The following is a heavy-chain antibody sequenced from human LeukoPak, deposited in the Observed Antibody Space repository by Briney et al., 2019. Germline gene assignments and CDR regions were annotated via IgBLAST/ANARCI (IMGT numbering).Heavy chain of an antibody. D-gene: IGHD2-2*01. CDR1: GGSIGSYY. J-gene: IGHJ4*02. Sequence: PSETLSLTCTVSGGSIGSYYWSWIRQPPGKGLEWIGYIGYIYTSKTTNYNPSLKSRLTISLDTSKNQFSLKLSSVTAADTAVYYCARGQGPEVVPAATSSYYFDYWGQGTLVTVSS. CDR3: ARGQGPEVVPAATSSYYFDY. CDR2: IGYIYTSKTT. V-gene: IGHV4-4*09.